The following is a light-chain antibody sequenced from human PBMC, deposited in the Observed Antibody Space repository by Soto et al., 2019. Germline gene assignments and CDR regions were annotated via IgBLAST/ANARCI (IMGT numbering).Light chain of an antibody. CDR2: GAS. J-gene: IGKJ4*01. Sequence: PSSLSASVGDRVAITCRSSQSISDYLNWYQQKPGKALKLVIYGASNLQSGVPPRFSGSGSGSEFTLTISGLQPDDFAIYFCQQSYSLPLTFGQGTKVDIK. CDR3: QQSYSLPLT. V-gene: IGKV1-39*01. CDR1: QSISDY.